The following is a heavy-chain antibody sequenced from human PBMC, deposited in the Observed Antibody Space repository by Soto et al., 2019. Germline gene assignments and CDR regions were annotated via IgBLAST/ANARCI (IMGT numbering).Heavy chain of an antibody. V-gene: IGHV3-23*01. CDR1: GFTFSSCA. J-gene: IGHJ6*02. Sequence: GGSLRLSCAASGFTFSSCAMGWVRQAPGKGLEWVSDIIDSGGSTYYADSEKGRFTISRDNSKSTLYLQMNSLRAEDTALYYCAKGRSYYYYYGVDVWGQGTTVTGSS. CDR3: AKGRSYYYYYGVDV. CDR2: IIDSGGST.